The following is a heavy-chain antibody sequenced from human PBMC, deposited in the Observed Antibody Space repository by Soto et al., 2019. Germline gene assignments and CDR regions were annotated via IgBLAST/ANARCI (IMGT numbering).Heavy chain of an antibody. V-gene: IGHV3-33*01. CDR2: IWYDGSNK. CDR3: AREDEYSSSSGDYYYGMDV. CDR1: GFTFSSYG. D-gene: IGHD6-6*01. J-gene: IGHJ6*02. Sequence: GGSLRLSCAASGFTFSSYGMHWVRQAPGKGLEWVAVIWYDGSNKYYADSVKGRFTISRDNSKNTLYLQMNSLRAEDTAVYYSAREDEYSSSSGDYYYGMDVWGQGTTVTVSS.